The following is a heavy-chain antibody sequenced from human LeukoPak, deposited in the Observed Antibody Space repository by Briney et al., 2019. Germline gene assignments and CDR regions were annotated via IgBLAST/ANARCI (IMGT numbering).Heavy chain of an antibody. CDR3: AKAGSSGWSHMATYAFDI. Sequence: GGSLRLSCAVSGITLSNYGMSWVRQAPGKGLEWVAGISDSGGRTKYADSVKGRFTISRDNSKNTLYLQMNSLRAEDTAVYYCAKAGSSGWSHMATYAFDIWGQGTMVTVSS. CDR2: ISDSGGRT. V-gene: IGHV3-23*01. D-gene: IGHD6-19*01. CDR1: GITLSNYG. J-gene: IGHJ3*02.